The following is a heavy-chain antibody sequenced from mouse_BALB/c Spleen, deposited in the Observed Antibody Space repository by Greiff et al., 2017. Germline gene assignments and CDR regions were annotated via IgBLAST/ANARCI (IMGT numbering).Heavy chain of an antibody. J-gene: IGHJ3*01. V-gene: IGHV1S81*02. CDR2: INPSNGRT. CDR1: GYTFTSYW. CDR3: ARDGSSPWFAY. D-gene: IGHD1-1*01. Sequence: VKLQQSGAELVKPGASVKLSCKASGYTFTSYWMHWVKQRPGQGLEWIGEINPSNGRTNYNEKFKSKATLTVDKSSSTAYMQLSSLTSEDSAVYYCARDGSSPWFAYWGQGTLVTVSA.